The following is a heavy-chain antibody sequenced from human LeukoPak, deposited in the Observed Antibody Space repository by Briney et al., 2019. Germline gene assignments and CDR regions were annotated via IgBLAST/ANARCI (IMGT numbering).Heavy chain of an antibody. CDR2: ISYDGSNK. D-gene: IGHD3-22*01. CDR3: ARFNSHYDSSGQGDC. J-gene: IGHJ4*02. Sequence: GGSLRLSCAASGFTFNNYAMHWVRQAPGKGLEWVAVISYDGSNKYYADSVKGRFTISRDNSKNTLYLQMNSLRAEDTAVYYCARFNSHYDSSGQGDCWGQGTLVTVSS. V-gene: IGHV3-30-3*01. CDR1: GFTFNNYA.